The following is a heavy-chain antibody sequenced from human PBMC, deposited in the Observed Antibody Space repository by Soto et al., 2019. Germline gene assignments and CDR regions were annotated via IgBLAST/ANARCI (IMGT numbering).Heavy chain of an antibody. J-gene: IGHJ6*02. Sequence: PSETLSLTCTVSGGSISSGDYYWSWIRQPPGKGLEWIGYVYYSGSTYYNPSLKSRVTISVDTSKSQFSLKLSSVTAADTAVYYCARDSTYYDFWSGSLLTYYYYGMDVWGQGTTVTVSS. D-gene: IGHD3-3*01. CDR3: ARDSTYYDFWSGSLLTYYYYGMDV. CDR2: VYYSGST. V-gene: IGHV4-30-4*01. CDR1: GGSISSGDYY.